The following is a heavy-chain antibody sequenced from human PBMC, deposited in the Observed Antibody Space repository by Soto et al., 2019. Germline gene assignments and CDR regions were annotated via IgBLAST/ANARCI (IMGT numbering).Heavy chain of an antibody. J-gene: IGHJ4*02. Sequence: SVKVSCKASGGTFSSYAISWVRQAPGQGLEWTGGIIPIFGTANYAQKFQGRVTITADKSTSTAYMELSSLRSEDTAVYYCASMYRYYDILTGSPDYWGQGTLVTVSS. CDR2: IIPIFGTA. CDR3: ASMYRYYDILTGSPDY. D-gene: IGHD3-9*01. CDR1: GGTFSSYA. V-gene: IGHV1-69*06.